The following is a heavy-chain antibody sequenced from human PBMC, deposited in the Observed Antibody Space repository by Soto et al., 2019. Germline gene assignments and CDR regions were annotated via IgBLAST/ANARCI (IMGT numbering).Heavy chain of an antibody. J-gene: IGHJ4*02. D-gene: IGHD2-8*01. CDR3: ARSNGEILRGFSKYFFDY. V-gene: IGHV3-53*01. Sequence: GGSLRLSCAASGFTVSSHYMSWVHQAPGKGLEWVSIMYSDGTTYYADSVKGRFTISRDNSENTLYLQMNSLRAEDTAVYYCARSNGEILRGFSKYFFDYCGRGTLVTVSS. CDR1: GFTVSSHY. CDR2: MYSDGTT.